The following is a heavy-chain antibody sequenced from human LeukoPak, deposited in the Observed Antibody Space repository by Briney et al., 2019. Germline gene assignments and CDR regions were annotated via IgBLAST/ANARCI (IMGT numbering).Heavy chain of an antibody. V-gene: IGHV4-59*01. D-gene: IGHD3-22*01. CDR2: IYYSGST. CDR3: ASHLTNYYDSPFDP. CDR1: GGSISSYY. J-gene: IGHJ5*02. Sequence: PSETLSLTCTASGGSISSYYWSWIRQPPGKGLEWIGHIYYSGSTNYNPSLKSRVTISVDTPKNQFSLKLSSVTAADTAVYYCASHLTNYYDSPFDPWGQGTLVTVSS.